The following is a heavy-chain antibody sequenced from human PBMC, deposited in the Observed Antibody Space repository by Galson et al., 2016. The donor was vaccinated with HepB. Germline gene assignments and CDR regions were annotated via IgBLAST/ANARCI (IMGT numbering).Heavy chain of an antibody. D-gene: IGHD7-27*01. V-gene: IGHV3-11*06. CDR3: ASLNWDPAGTYWYFDL. Sequence: SLSLSCAASGFTFSDNYMSWIRQAPGKGLEWISHISASSLYTNYADSVKGRFTISRDNARNSLYLQMNSLRAEDTAVYYCASLNWDPAGTYWYFDLWGRGTLVTVSS. CDR2: ISASSLYT. CDR1: GFTFSDNY. J-gene: IGHJ2*01.